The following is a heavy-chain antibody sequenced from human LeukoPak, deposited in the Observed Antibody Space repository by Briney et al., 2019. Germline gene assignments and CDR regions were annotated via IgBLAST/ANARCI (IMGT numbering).Heavy chain of an antibody. V-gene: IGHV1-69*04. D-gene: IGHD3-22*01. CDR3: ARDRDYYDSSGYENWFDP. J-gene: IGHJ5*02. Sequence: SVKVSCKASGGSFSSYTISWVRQAPGQGLEWMGRIIPILGIANYAQKFQGRVTITADKSTSTAYMELSSLRSEDTAVHYCARDRDYYDSSGYENWFDPWGQGTLVTVSS. CDR2: IIPILGIA. CDR1: GGSFSSYT.